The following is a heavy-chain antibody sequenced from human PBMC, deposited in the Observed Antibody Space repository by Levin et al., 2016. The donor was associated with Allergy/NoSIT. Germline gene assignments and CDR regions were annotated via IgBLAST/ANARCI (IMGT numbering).Heavy chain of an antibody. CDR2: IDPSDSYT. CDR3: ARQGLPSRIAAATNWFDP. Sequence: KVSCKGSGYSFTSYWISWVRQMPGKGLEWMGRIDPSDSYTNYSPSFQGHVTISADKSISTAYLQWSSLKASDTAMYYCARQGLPSRIAAATNWFDPWGQGTLVTVSS. V-gene: IGHV5-10-1*01. J-gene: IGHJ5*02. CDR1: GYSFTSYW. D-gene: IGHD6-13*01.